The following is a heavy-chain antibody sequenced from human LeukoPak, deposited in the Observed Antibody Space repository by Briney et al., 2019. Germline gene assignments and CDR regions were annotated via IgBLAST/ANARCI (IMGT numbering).Heavy chain of an antibody. V-gene: IGHV4-59*08. D-gene: IGHD5-18*01. CDR2: IYYSGNT. J-gene: IGHJ5*02. Sequence: SETLSLTCTVSGGSTSSYYWSWIRQPPGKGLEWIGYIYYSGNTNYNPSLKSRVTISIDTSKNQFSLKLSSVSAADTAVYYCARVGYSYAFDPWGQGDLVTVSS. CDR3: ARVGYSYAFDP. CDR1: GGSTSSYY.